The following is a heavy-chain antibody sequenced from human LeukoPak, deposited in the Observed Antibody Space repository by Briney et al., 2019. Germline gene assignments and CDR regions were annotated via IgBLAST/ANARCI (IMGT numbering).Heavy chain of an antibody. V-gene: IGHV1-8*01. D-gene: IGHD1-26*01. CDR3: ARSFVGARKRNDY. CDR2: MNPNSGHT. J-gene: IGHJ4*02. CDR1: GYTFTSYD. Sequence: ASVKVSCKASGYTFTSYDIIWVRQASGQGLEWMGWMNPNSGHTGYAHKFQGRVTMTRSTSISTAYMGLTSLTSEDSAVYYCARSFVGARKRNDYWGQGTLVTVSS.